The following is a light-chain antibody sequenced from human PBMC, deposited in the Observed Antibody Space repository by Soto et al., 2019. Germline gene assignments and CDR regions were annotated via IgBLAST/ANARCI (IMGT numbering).Light chain of an antibody. CDR2: NVS. V-gene: IGLV2-14*01. CDR3: SSYTSSSTYV. Sequence: SALTQPASVSGSPGQLITISCTGTSSDVGGYNSVSWYQQHPGKAPKLMIYNVSNRPSGVSNRFSGSKSGNTASLTISGLQAEDEADYYCSSYTSSSTYVFGTGTKVTVL. J-gene: IGLJ1*01. CDR1: SSDVGGYNS.